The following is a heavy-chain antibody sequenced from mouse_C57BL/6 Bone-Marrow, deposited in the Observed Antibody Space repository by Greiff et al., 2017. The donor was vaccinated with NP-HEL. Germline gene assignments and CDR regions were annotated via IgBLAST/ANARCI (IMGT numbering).Heavy chain of an antibody. J-gene: IGHJ2*01. Sequence: QVQLQQPGAELVKPGASVKMSCKASGYTFTSYWITWVKQRPGQGLEWIGDIYPGSGSTNYNEKFKSKATLTVDTSSSTAYMQLSSLTSEDSAVYYCARPYFITTVVAPFDYWGQGTTLTVSS. D-gene: IGHD1-1*01. CDR2: IYPGSGST. CDR1: GYTFTSYW. V-gene: IGHV1-55*01. CDR3: ARPYFITTVVAPFDY.